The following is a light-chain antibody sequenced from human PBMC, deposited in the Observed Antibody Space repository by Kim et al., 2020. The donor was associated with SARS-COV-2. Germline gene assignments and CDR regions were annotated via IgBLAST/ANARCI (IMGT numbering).Light chain of an antibody. CDR3: AAWDDTLSGRV. J-gene: IGLJ3*02. CDR1: SSNIGPNY. CDR2: KND. V-gene: IGLV1-47*01. Sequence: QSVLTQAPSASGTPGQRVTISCSGSSSNIGPNYVYWYQQLPGTAPKVLIYKNDQRPSGVPDRFSGSKSGTSASLAISGLRSEDEADYYCAAWDDTLSGRVFGGGTQLTVL.